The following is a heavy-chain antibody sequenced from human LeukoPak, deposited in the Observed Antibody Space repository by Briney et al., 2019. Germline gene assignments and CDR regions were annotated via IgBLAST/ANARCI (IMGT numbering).Heavy chain of an antibody. CDR3: ATILNDY. V-gene: IGHV3-53*01. D-gene: IGHD2-21*01. CDR1: GFTFSDYY. CDR2: IYSGGST. J-gene: IGHJ4*02. Sequence: GGSLRLSCAASGFTFSDYYMSWVRQAPGKGLEWVSVIYSGGSTYYADSVKGRFTISRDNSKNTLYLQMNSLRAEDTAVYYCATILNDYWGQGTLVTVSS.